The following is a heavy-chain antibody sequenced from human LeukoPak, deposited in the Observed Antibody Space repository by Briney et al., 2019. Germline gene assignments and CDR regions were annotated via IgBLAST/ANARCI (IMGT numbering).Heavy chain of an antibody. J-gene: IGHJ4*02. V-gene: IGHV4-39*01. CDR2: IYNSGNT. D-gene: IGHD3-22*01. CDR3: ARERYYYDSSSEGNY. Sequence: SETLSLTCIVSGGSISSSSYYWGWIRQPPGKGLEWIGSIYNSGNTYYDPSLKSRVTISVDTSKNQFSLKLSSVTAADTAVYYCARERYYYDSSSEGNYWGQGTLVTVSS. CDR1: GGSISSSSYY.